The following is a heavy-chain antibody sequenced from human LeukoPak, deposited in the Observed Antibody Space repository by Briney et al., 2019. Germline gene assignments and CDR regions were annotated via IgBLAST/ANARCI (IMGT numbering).Heavy chain of an antibody. CDR3: ARDSPGMDYYGSGSSYGMDV. CDR1: GGSISSGGYY. V-gene: IGHV4-31*03. Sequence: SQTLSLTCTVSGGSISSGGYYWSWIRQHPGKGLEWIGYIYYSGSTYYNPSLKSRVTISVDTSKNQFSLKLSSETAADTAVYYCARDSPGMDYYGSGSSYGMDVWGQGTTVTVSS. CDR2: IYYSGST. J-gene: IGHJ6*02. D-gene: IGHD3-10*01.